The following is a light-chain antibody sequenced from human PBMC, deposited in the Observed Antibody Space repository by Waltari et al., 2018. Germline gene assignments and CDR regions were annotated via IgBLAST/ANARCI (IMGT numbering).Light chain of an antibody. CDR2: TAS. V-gene: IGKV1-39*01. CDR1: QSISTY. J-gene: IGKJ4*01. Sequence: DIQMTQSPSSLSASVGDRAPLTCRASQSISTYLNWYQQKPRGAPKLLISTASTLQSGVPPRFSGSGSGTDFTLTISGLQPDDFATYFCQQSFSPLTFGGGTNVDIK. CDR3: QQSFSPLT.